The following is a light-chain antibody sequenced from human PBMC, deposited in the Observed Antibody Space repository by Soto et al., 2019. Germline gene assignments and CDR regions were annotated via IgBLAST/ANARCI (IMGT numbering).Light chain of an antibody. J-gene: IGLJ1*01. CDR2: EVS. CDR3: SLYTSENAYV. V-gene: IGLV2-8*01. Sequence: QSALTQPPSASGSLGQSVTIPCTGTSSDVGDYNYVSWYQQHPGKVPKLMIYEVSKRPSGVPDRFSGSKSGNTASLTVSGLQAEDEADYYCSLYTSENAYVFGTGTKVTVL. CDR1: SSDVGDYNY.